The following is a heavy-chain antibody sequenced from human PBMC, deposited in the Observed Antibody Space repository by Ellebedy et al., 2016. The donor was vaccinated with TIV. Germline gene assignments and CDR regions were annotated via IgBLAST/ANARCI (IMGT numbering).Heavy chain of an antibody. CDR1: GFSFSTYS. V-gene: IGHV3-48*02. Sequence: GGSLRLXCAASGFSFSTYSMNWVRQAPGKGLEWVSYISTSNSIYYADSVKGRFTISRDNAKNSLYLQMNSLRDEDMAVYYCARDPHSSWSSPNYYYNMDVWGQGTTVTVSS. CDR2: ISTSNSI. D-gene: IGHD6-13*01. CDR3: ARDPHSSWSSPNYYYNMDV. J-gene: IGHJ6*02.